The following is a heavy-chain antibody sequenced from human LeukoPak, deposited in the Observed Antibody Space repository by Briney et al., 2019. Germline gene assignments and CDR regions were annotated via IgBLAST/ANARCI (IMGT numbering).Heavy chain of an antibody. CDR3: ARGYWNFGL. V-gene: IGHV3-7*01. CDR2: IKQDGSEK. CDR1: GFSFSTYW. J-gene: IGHJ2*01. Sequence: GGTVRLFCVASGFSFSTYWMTWVGQAPGKGREGVANIKQDGSEKYYVDSVKGRFTRSRDNAHNSLYLQMTRLRADDPAVYYCARGYWNFGLCGRGTQVTVSS.